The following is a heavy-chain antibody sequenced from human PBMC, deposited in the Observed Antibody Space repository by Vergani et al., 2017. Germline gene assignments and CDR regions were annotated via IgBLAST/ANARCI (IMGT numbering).Heavy chain of an antibody. CDR1: GGTFSSYT. V-gene: IGHV1-69*02. CDR2: IIPILGIA. Sequence: QVQLVQSGAEVKKPGSSVKVSCKASGGTFSSYTISWVRQAPGQGLEWMGRIIPILGIANYAQKFQGRVTITADKSTSTAYMELSSLRSEDTAVYYCARAGYCSSTSCYSSYYYYGMDVWGQGTTVTVSS. CDR3: ARAGYCSSTSCYSSYYYYGMDV. J-gene: IGHJ6*02. D-gene: IGHD2-2*03.